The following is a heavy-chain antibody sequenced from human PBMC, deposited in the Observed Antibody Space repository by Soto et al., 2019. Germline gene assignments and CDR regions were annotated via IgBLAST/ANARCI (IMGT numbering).Heavy chain of an antibody. CDR1: GFSFSSYA. D-gene: IGHD6-19*01. CDR2: ISHDGINK. CDR3: ARDMYSSDYFVKWFEP. Sequence: QVRLVESGGGVVQPGRSLRLSCTASGFSFSSYAMYWFRQPPGKGLEWVAVISHDGINKHYADSVKGRVTVSRDNSNHPAELEAERLRGEETAMYYCARDMYSSDYFVKWFEPWGQGTLVTVSS. V-gene: IGHV3-30-3*01. J-gene: IGHJ5*02.